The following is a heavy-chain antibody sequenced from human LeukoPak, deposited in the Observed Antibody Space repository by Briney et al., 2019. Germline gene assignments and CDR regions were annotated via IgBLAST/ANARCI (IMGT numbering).Heavy chain of an antibody. J-gene: IGHJ5*02. CDR1: GGSISSYY. CDR2: IYYSGST. V-gene: IGHV4-59*08. D-gene: IGHD1-1*01. Sequence: SETLSLTCTVSGGSISSYYWSWIRQPPGKGLEWIGYIYYSGSTNYNPSLKRRVTISVDTSKNPFSLKLSSVTAADTAVYYCARYDPGNWFDPWGQGTLVTVSS. CDR3: ARYDPGNWFDP.